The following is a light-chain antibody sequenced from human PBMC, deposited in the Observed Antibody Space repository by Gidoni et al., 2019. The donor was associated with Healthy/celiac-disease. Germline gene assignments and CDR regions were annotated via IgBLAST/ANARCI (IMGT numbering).Light chain of an antibody. CDR1: QGISSY. CDR2: AAS. Sequence: TRMTQSPSSFSASTGDRVTITCRASQGISSYLAWYQQKPGKAPKLLIYAASTLQSGVPSRFSGSGSGTDFTLTISCLQSEDFATYYCQQYYSYPITFGQGTRLEIK. J-gene: IGKJ5*01. CDR3: QQYYSYPIT. V-gene: IGKV1-8*01.